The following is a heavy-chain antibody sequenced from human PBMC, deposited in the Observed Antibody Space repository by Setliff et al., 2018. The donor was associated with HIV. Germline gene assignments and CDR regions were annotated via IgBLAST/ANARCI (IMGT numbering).Heavy chain of an antibody. CDR2: IHYDVSSK. J-gene: IGHJ3*02. V-gene: IGHV3-30*02. Sequence: PGESLEISCAAFGFTFSSYGMHWVRQAPGKGLEWVAFIHYDVSSKYYGDSVKGRFTISRDNSRNTLYLQMNSLRPEDTAVYYCAKDFGYSSGWYLVSGTFDIWGQGTMVTVSS. D-gene: IGHD6-19*01. CDR3: AKDFGYSSGWYLVSGTFDI. CDR1: GFTFSSYG.